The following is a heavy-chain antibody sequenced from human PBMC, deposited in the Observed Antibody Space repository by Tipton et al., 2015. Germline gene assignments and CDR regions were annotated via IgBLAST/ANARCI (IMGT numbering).Heavy chain of an antibody. V-gene: IGHV4-38-2*01. CDR1: AYSISSDYY. D-gene: IGHD2-15*01. CDR2: IHYGGNT. Sequence: TLSLTCAVSAYSISSDYYWGWIRQPPGMGLEWIASIHYGGNTHYNPSLMSRLTISVDTSKNQFSLKLSSVTAADTAVYYCADPLYCSGGGCYPSGYWGQGTLVTVSS. J-gene: IGHJ4*02. CDR3: ADPLYCSGGGCYPSGY.